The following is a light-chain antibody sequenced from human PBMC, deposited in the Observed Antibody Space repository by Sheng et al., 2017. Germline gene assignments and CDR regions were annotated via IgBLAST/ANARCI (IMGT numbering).Light chain of an antibody. Sequence: EIVLTQFPGTLSLSPGDRATLSCRASQRIDSTYIAWYQQKPGQAPRLLIYAASTRATGIPARFSGSGSGTEFTLTISSLQSEDFAVYYCQQYDKWPLPFGGGTKVEIK. CDR3: QQYDKWPLP. V-gene: IGKV3-15*01. J-gene: IGKJ4*01. CDR1: QRIDST. CDR2: AAS.